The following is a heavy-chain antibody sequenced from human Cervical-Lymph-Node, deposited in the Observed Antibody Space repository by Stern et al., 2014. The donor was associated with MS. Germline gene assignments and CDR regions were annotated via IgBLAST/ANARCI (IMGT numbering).Heavy chain of an antibody. V-gene: IGHV3-30*14. CDR2: ISFNGRNK. CDR3: ARGGEGLTDYQYFYGLDV. D-gene: IGHD6-25*01. Sequence: VQLVESGGGVVQPGRSLRLSCVASGFTFSRYAMYWVRQAPGKGLEWVAVISFNGRNKYAADSLKGRFTVSRDNSNNTLYLQMNSLTSDDTAVYYCARGGEGLTDYQYFYGLDVWGQGTTVTVS. CDR1: GFTFSRYA. J-gene: IGHJ6*02.